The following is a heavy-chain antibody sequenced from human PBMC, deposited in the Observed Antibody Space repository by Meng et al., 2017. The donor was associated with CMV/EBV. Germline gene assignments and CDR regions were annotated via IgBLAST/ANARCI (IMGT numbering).Heavy chain of an antibody. CDR3: AREPLGSSWSPLHFDY. V-gene: IGHV4-39*07. Sequence: GSLRLSCTVSGGSISISSYYWGWIRQPPGKGLEWIGSIYYSGSTYYNPSLKSRVTISVDTSKNQFSLKLSSVTAADTAVYYCAREPLGSSWSPLHFDYWGQGTLVTVSS. D-gene: IGHD6-13*01. J-gene: IGHJ4*02. CDR2: IYYSGST. CDR1: GGSISISSYY.